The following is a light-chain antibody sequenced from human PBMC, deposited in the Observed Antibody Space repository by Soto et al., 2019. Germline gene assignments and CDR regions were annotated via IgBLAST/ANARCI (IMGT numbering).Light chain of an antibody. J-gene: IGKJ1*01. CDR3: QQRGIWPT. CDR2: DAS. CDR1: QSVSGY. V-gene: IGKV3-11*01. Sequence: EIVLTQSPVTLSLSPGERATPSCRASQSVSGYVAWYQQKPGQAPRLLIYDASSRANGIPARFTGSGSGTDFSLTISSLEPEDFAVYFCQQRGIWPTIGQGTWVEI.